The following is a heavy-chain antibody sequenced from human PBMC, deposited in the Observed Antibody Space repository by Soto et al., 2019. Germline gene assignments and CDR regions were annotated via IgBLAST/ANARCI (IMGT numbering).Heavy chain of an antibody. CDR1: GFTFSSYA. CDR3: AKDGDYYDSSGYYTHFDY. D-gene: IGHD3-22*01. V-gene: IGHV3-23*01. CDR2: ISGSGGST. Sequence: EVQLLESGGGLVQPGGSLRLSCAASGFTFSSYAMSWVRQAPGKGLEWVSAISGSGGSTYYADSVKGRFTISRDNSKNTLYLQMNSLRAEDTAVYYCAKDGDYYDSSGYYTHFDYWGQGTLVTVPS. J-gene: IGHJ4*02.